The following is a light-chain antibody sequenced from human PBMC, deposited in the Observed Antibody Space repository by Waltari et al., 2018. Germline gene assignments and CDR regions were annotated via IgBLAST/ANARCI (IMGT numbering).Light chain of an antibody. CDR2: VAS. V-gene: IGKV3-11*01. CDR1: QRVCSY. J-gene: IGKJ1*01. CDR3: QQRSNWPPT. Sequence: EIVLTQSPATLSFSPGERAIVSCRAPQRVCSYFAWYQQTPGQGPRLLISVASIRATGIPGRFSGSGSGTDFALTISSLEPEDFAVYYCQQRSNWPPTFGQGTKVEIK.